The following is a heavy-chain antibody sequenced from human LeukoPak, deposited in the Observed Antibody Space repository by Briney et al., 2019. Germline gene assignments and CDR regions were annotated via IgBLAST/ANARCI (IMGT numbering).Heavy chain of an antibody. CDR1: GYTFTNYA. CDR2: INTNTGNP. Sequence: ASVKVSCKASGYTFTNYALNWVRQAPGQGLEWMGWINTNTGNPTYAQGFTGRFVFSLDTSVSTAYLQISSLKAEDTALYYCARDILVYCGGDCPFDYWGQGTLVTVSS. J-gene: IGHJ4*02. CDR3: ARDILVYCGGDCPFDY. D-gene: IGHD2-21*02. V-gene: IGHV7-4-1*02.